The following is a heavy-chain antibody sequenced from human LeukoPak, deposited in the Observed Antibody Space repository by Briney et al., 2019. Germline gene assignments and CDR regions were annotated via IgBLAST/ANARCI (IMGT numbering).Heavy chain of an antibody. J-gene: IGHJ6*02. Sequence: PGGSLRLSCAASGFTFSSYEMKWVRQAPGKGLQWVSYISSSGSTIYYADSVKGRFTISRDNAKNSLYLQMNSLRVEDTAVYYCARAIGDFGCYGVDVWGQGTTITVFS. CDR2: ISSSGSTI. D-gene: IGHD4-17*01. V-gene: IGHV3-48*03. CDR1: GFTFSSYE. CDR3: ARAIGDFGCYGVDV.